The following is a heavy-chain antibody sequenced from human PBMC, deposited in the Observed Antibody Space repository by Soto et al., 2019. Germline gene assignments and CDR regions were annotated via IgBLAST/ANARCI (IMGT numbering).Heavy chain of an antibody. Sequence: ASVKVSCKVSGYTLTELSMHWVRQAPGKGLEWMGGFDPEDGETIYAQKFQGRVTMTEDTSTDTAYMELSSLRSEDTAVYYCATENIAVAGTHYFDYWGQGTLVTVSS. CDR3: ATENIAVAGTHYFDY. CDR1: GYTLTELS. CDR2: FDPEDGET. J-gene: IGHJ4*02. D-gene: IGHD6-19*01. V-gene: IGHV1-24*01.